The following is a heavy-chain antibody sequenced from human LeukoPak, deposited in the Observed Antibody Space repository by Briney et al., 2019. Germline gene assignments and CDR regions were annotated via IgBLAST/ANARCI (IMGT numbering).Heavy chain of an antibody. V-gene: IGHV4-34*01. J-gene: IGHJ5*02. CDR3: ARGRAVYYDSSVYGHNWFDP. CDR1: GGSFRGYY. Sequence: SETLSLTCAVYGGSFRGYYWSWIRQPPGKGLEWIGEINHSGSTNYNPSLKSRVTMSVDTSKNQFSLKLSSVTAADTAVYYCARGRAVYYDSSVYGHNWFDPWGQGTLVTVSS. CDR2: INHSGST. D-gene: IGHD3-22*01.